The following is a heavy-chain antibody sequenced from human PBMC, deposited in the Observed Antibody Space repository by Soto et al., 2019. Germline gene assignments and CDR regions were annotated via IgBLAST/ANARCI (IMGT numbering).Heavy chain of an antibody. D-gene: IGHD2-21*02. CDR1: GFTFSSYA. CDR2: ISYDGSNK. Sequence: GGSLRLSCAASGFTFSSYAMHWVRQAPGKGLEWVAVISYDGSNKYYAESVKGRFTISRDNSKNTLYLQMNSLRAEDTAVYYCARDRDYCGGDCYSYSKPLDYWGQGTLVTVSS. CDR3: ARDRDYCGGDCYSYSKPLDY. V-gene: IGHV3-30-3*01. J-gene: IGHJ4*02.